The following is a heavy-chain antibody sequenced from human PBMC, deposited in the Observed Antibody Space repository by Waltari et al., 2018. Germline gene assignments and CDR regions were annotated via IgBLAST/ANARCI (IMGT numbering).Heavy chain of an antibody. CDR3: ARDSSMDSSGYSTDAFDI. D-gene: IGHD3-22*01. V-gene: IGHV4-38-2*02. J-gene: IGHJ3*02. CDR2: IYHSGST. CDR1: GYSISRGYY. Sequence: QVQLQESGPGLVKPSETLSLTCAVSGYSISRGYYWGWIRQPPGKGLEWIGSIYHSGSTYYNPSLKSRVTISVDTSKNQFSLKLSSVTAADTAVYYCARDSSMDSSGYSTDAFDIWGQGTMVTVSS.